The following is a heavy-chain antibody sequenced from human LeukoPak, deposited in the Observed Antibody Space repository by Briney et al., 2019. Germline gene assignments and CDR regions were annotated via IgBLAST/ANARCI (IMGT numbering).Heavy chain of an antibody. V-gene: IGHV1-69*02. Sequence: SVKVSCKASGGTFSSYTISWVRQAPGQGLEWMGRIIPILGIANYAQKFQGRVTITADKSTSTAYMELSSLRSEDSAVYYCATLGYCTNGVCPWSSGWFDAFDIWGQGTMVTVSS. CDR1: GGTFSSYT. D-gene: IGHD2-8*01. CDR2: IIPILGIA. J-gene: IGHJ3*02. CDR3: ATLGYCTNGVCPWSSGWFDAFDI.